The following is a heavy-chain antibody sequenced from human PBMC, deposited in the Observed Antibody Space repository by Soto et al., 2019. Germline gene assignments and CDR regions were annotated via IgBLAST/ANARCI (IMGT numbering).Heavy chain of an antibody. CDR1: GFSLSTSGMC. Sequence: SGPTLVNPTQTLTLTCTFSGFSLSTSGMCVSWIRQPPGKALEWLARIDWDDDKYYSTSLKTRLTISKDTSKNQVVLTMTNMDPVDTATYYCARCIVVVPAVNNWFDPWGQGTLVTVSS. V-gene: IGHV2-70*11. J-gene: IGHJ5*02. CDR3: ARCIVVVPAVNNWFDP. D-gene: IGHD2-2*01. CDR2: IDWDDDK.